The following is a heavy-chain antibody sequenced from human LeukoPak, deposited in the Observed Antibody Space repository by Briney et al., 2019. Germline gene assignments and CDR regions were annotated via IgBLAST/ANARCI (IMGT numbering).Heavy chain of an antibody. CDR2: ISGSGGST. CDR3: AKDFWSAYPTR. J-gene: IGHJ4*02. D-gene: IGHD3-3*01. Sequence: GGSLRLPCAASGFAFSSYAMSWVRQAPGKGLEWVSAISGSGGSTYYADSVKGRFTFSRDNSKNTLYLQMNSLRAEDTAVYYCAKDFWSAYPTRWGQGTLVTVSS. CDR1: GFAFSSYA. V-gene: IGHV3-23*01.